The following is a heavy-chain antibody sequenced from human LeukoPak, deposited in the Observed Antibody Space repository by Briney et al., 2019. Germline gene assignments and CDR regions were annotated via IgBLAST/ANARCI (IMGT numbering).Heavy chain of an antibody. Sequence: GGSLRLSCAASGFTVSSNYMSWVRQAPGKGLEWVSIIYSGGSTYYADSVKGRFTISRDNSKDTLYLQMNSLRAEDTAVYYCARDISSGYYDAFDIWGQGTMVTVSS. CDR2: IYSGGST. CDR3: ARDISSGYYDAFDI. D-gene: IGHD3-22*01. V-gene: IGHV3-66*01. J-gene: IGHJ3*02. CDR1: GFTVSSNY.